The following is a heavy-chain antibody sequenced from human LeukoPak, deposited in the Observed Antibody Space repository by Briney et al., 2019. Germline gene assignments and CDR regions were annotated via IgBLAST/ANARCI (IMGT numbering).Heavy chain of an antibody. CDR1: GGSISSYY. CDR2: IYYSGST. CDR3: ARGSGYYLFYFDY. V-gene: IGHV4-59*01. J-gene: IGHJ4*02. D-gene: IGHD3-22*01. Sequence: SETLSLTCTVSGGSISSYYWSWVRQPPGKGLEWIGYIYYSGSTNYNPSLKSRVTISVDTSKNQFSLKLSSVTAADTAVYYCARGSGYYLFYFDYWGQGTLVTVSS.